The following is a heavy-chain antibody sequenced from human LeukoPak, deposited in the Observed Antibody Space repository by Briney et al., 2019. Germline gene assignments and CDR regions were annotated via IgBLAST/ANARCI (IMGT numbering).Heavy chain of an antibody. V-gene: IGHV3-30*04. Sequence: GGSLRLSCAASGFTFSGYAMHWVRQAPGKGLEWVAVISYDGSNQYYADSVKGRFTISRDHSKNTLYLQMNSLRAEDTAVYYCARGLAYSSGWYAEYFQHWGQGTLVTVSS. CDR1: GFTFSGYA. J-gene: IGHJ1*01. CDR2: ISYDGSNQ. D-gene: IGHD6-19*01. CDR3: ARGLAYSSGWYAEYFQH.